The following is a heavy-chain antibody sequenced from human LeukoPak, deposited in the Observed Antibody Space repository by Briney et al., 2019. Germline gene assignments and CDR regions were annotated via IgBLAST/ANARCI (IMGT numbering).Heavy chain of an antibody. J-gene: IGHJ3*02. CDR3: ARAGYVDYYDSSGSFDAFHI. Sequence: SETLSLTCTVSGGSISSSSYYWGWIRQPPGKGLEWIGSIYYSGSTYYNPSLKSRVTISVDTSKNQFSLKLSSVTAADTAVYYCARAGYVDYYDSSGSFDAFHIWGQGTMVTVSS. D-gene: IGHD3-22*01. V-gene: IGHV4-39*07. CDR1: GGSISSSSYY. CDR2: IYYSGST.